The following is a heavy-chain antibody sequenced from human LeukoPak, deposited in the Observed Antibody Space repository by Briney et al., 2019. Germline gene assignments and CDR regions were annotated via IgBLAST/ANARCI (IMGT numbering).Heavy chain of an antibody. D-gene: IGHD1-26*01. CDR2: IHYSVNP. J-gene: IGHJ6*03. Sequence: SQTLSLTCTVSGGSISSGDFYWSWIRQPPGKGLEWFGYIHYSVNPTCNPSLKSRVTISIDTSKNQFSMKLNSVTAADTAVYYCARDHYSGSNYYMDVWGKGTTVTVSS. CDR1: GGSISSGDFY. V-gene: IGHV4-30-4*01. CDR3: ARDHYSGSNYYMDV.